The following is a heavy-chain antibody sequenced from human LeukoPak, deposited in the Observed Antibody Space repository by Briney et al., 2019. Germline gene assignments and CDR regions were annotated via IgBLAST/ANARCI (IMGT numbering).Heavy chain of an antibody. CDR1: GFTFSSFG. CDR2: ISSTGGTA. J-gene: IGHJ4*02. CDR3: ARDRDGYNHYFDY. V-gene: IGHV3-23*01. D-gene: IGHD5-24*01. Sequence: GGTLRLSCAASGFTFSSFGMSWVRQAPGKGLEWVSAISSTGGTAYYADSVKGRFTISRDNSKNSLYLQMNSLRAEDTAVYYCARDRDGYNHYFDYWGQGTLVTVSS.